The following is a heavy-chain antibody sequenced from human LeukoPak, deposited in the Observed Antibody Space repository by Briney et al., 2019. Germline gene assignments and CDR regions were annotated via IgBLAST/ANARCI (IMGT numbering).Heavy chain of an antibody. J-gene: IGHJ6*03. D-gene: IGHD3-3*01. V-gene: IGHV1-2*02. CDR1: GYTFTGYY. CDR3: ARGNYDPSVYYYYYMDV. Sequence: GASVKVSCKASGYTFTGYYMHWVRQAPGQGLEWMGWINPSSGGTNYAQKFQGRVTMTRDTSISTAYMEPSRLRSDDTAVYYCARGNYDPSVYYYYYMDVWGKGTTVTVSS. CDR2: INPSSGGT.